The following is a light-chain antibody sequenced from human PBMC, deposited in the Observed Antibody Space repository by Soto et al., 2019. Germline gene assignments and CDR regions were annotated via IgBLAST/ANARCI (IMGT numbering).Light chain of an antibody. CDR2: GAT. CDR3: QQTHAVPLT. V-gene: IGKV1-39*01. Sequence: DVQLTQSPSSLSASVGDRVTITCRASQPISNYLNWYQQKAGEAPKALIFGATSLQSGVPSKFSGSGYGTDFTLIINNLHPDDFATYCCQQTHAVPLTFGQGTRLEIK. J-gene: IGKJ5*01. CDR1: QPISNY.